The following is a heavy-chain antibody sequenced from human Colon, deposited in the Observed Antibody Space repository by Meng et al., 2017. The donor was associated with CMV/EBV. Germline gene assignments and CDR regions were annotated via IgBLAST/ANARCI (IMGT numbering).Heavy chain of an antibody. CDR3: ARDNYFDNMGYYFDL. CDR2: IYTSGGT. CDR1: GGSISSGSYY. Sequence: SGGSISSGSYYWSWLRQPAEKGLEWIGRIYTSGGTDYNPSLKSRVTISLDTSKNQFSLRLSSVTAADTAVYYCARDNYFDNMGYYFDLWGQGTLVTVSS. D-gene: IGHD3-22*01. J-gene: IGHJ4*02. V-gene: IGHV4-61*02.